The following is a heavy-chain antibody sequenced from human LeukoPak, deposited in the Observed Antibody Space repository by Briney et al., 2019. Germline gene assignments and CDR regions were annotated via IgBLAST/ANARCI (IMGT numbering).Heavy chain of an antibody. CDR1: GGSISSSSYY. CDR2: IYYSGST. D-gene: IGHD3-3*01. CDR3: ARGFTIFGEKGYYFDY. Sequence: PSETLSLTCTVSGGSISSSSYYWGWIRQPPGKGREWIGSIYYSGSTYYNPSLKSRVTMSVDTSKNQFSLKLSSVTAADTAVYYCARGFTIFGEKGYYFDYWGQGTLVTVSS. V-gene: IGHV4-39*07. J-gene: IGHJ4*02.